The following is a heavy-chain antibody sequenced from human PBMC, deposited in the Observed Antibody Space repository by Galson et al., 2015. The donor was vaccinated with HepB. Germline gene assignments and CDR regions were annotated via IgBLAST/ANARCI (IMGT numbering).Heavy chain of an antibody. V-gene: IGHV3-33*01. Sequence: SLRLSCAASGFSFSSYGMHWVRQAPGKGLECVAVIWHNGSYQYYADSVKGRFTISRDNSKDTLFLQMNSLRAKDTAVYYCARDLKVVGGLFYYYGLDVWGQGTTVTVS. J-gene: IGHJ6*02. CDR1: GFSFSSYG. CDR3: ARDLKVVGGLFYYYGLDV. CDR2: IWHNGSYQ. D-gene: IGHD3-3*01.